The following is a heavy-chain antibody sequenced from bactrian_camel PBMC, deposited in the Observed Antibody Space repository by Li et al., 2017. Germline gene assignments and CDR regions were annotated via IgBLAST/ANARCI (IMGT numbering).Heavy chain of an antibody. CDR2: IVVSDGST. CDR1: GWRYSSCR. V-gene: IGHV3S40*01. D-gene: IGHD6*01. CDR3: QLRYDYGGSQFVVT. J-gene: IGHJ4*01. Sequence: VQLVESGGGLVQAGGSLRLTCAASGWRYSSCRMGWYRQAPGKGRELLSQIVVSDGSTYYADSVKGRFTISLDNAKDTMHLQMNSLQPEDTAMYYCQLRYDYGGSQFVVTWGQGTQVTVS.